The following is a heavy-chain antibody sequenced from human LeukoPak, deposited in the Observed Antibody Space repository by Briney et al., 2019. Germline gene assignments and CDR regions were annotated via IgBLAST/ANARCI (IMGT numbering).Heavy chain of an antibody. V-gene: IGHV4-39*07. D-gene: IGHD3-22*01. Sequence: TSETLSLTCTVSGGSISSSSYYWGWIRQPPGKGLEWIGSIYYSGRTYYNPSLKSRVTISVDKAKNQFSLKLSSVTAADTAVYYCAREAYYDSSGYYYVDVYAFDYWGQGTLVTVSS. CDR1: GGSISSSSYY. J-gene: IGHJ4*02. CDR2: IYYSGRT. CDR3: AREAYYDSSGYYYVDVYAFDY.